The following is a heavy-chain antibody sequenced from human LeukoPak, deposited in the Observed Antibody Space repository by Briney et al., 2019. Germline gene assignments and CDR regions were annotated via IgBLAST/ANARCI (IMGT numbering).Heavy chain of an antibody. Sequence: PGGSLRLSCAASGFTFSNAWMSWVRQAPGKGLEWVSYISSSSTTIYYADSVKGRFTISRDNAKNSLYLQMNSLRDEDTAVYYCARGDGRDYWGQGTLVTVSS. D-gene: IGHD5-24*01. CDR1: GFTFSNAW. J-gene: IGHJ4*02. CDR3: ARGDGRDY. V-gene: IGHV3-48*02. CDR2: ISSSSTTI.